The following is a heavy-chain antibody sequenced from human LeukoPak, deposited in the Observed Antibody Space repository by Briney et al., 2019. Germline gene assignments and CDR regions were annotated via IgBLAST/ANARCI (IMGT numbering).Heavy chain of an antibody. CDR3: ARGGSTYSSSWLAGHYGMDV. D-gene: IGHD6-13*01. Sequence: SETLSLTCTVSGGSISSYYRSWIRQPPGKGLEWIGYIYYSGSTNYNPSLKSRVTISVDTSKNQFSLKLSSVTAADTAVYYCARGGSTYSSSWLAGHYGMDVWGQGTTVTVSS. J-gene: IGHJ6*02. CDR2: IYYSGST. CDR1: GGSISSYY. V-gene: IGHV4-59*01.